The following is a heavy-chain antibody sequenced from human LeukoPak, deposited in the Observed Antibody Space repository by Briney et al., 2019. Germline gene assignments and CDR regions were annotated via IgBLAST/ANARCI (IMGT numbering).Heavy chain of an antibody. D-gene: IGHD6-19*01. CDR3: ARDPGTIEVAATADY. CDR2: ISSSSSYI. Sequence: GGSLRLSCAASGFTFNSYNMNWVRQAPGKGLEWVSSISSSSSYIYYADSVKGRFTISRDNAKNSLYLQMNSLRAEDTAVYCCARDPGTIEVAATADYWGQGTLVTVSS. CDR1: GFTFNSYN. V-gene: IGHV3-21*01. J-gene: IGHJ4*02.